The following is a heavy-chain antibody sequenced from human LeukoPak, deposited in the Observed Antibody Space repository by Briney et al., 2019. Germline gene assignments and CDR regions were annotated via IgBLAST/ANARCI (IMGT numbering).Heavy chain of an antibody. CDR1: GYTITELS. D-gene: IGHD5-18*01. V-gene: IGHV1-24*01. CDR2: FDPEDGET. J-gene: IGHJ6*03. Sequence: ASLKVSCKVSGYTITELSMHWMRQAPGKGLEWMGGFDPEDGETIYAQKFQCRVTMTEDTSTDTAYMELSSLRSEDTAVYYCATDGPRGYSYGPRAYYMDVWGKGTTVTVSS. CDR3: ATDGPRGYSYGPRAYYMDV.